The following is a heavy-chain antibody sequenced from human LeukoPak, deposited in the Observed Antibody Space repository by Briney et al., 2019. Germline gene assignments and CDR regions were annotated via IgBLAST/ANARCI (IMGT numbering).Heavy chain of an antibody. CDR1: GYTFTSYY. CDR3: ARLPRNYGDYVAY. CDR2: INPSGGST. Sequence: ASVKVSCKASGYTFTSYYMHWVRQAPGQGLEWMGIINPSGGSTSYAQKFQGRVTMTRDMSTSTVYMELSRLRSDDTAIYYCARLPRNYGDYVAYWGQGTLVTVSS. J-gene: IGHJ4*02. D-gene: IGHD4-17*01. V-gene: IGHV1-46*01.